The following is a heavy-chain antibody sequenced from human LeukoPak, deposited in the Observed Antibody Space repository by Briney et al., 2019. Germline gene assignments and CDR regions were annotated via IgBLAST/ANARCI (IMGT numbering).Heavy chain of an antibody. CDR2: ISGGSGST. V-gene: IGHV3-23*01. Sequence: GGSLRLSCAASGFTFSSYAMNWVRQAPGKGLAWVSTISGGSGSTYCADSVKGRFTISRDNSKNTLYLQMNSLRDEDTAVYYCAKHRFESGGYHSTDWGQGTLVTVSS. CDR3: AKHRFESGGYHSTD. D-gene: IGHD3-22*01. J-gene: IGHJ4*02. CDR1: GFTFSSYA.